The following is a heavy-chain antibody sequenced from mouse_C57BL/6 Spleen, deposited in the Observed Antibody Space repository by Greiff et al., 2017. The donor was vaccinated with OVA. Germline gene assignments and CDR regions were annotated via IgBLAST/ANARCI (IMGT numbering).Heavy chain of an antibody. D-gene: IGHD2-1*01. CDR3: ARRGNYDYWYFDV. Sequence: EVKLMESGGGLVKPGGSLKLSCAASGFTFSSYTMSWVRQTPEKRLEWVATISGGGGNTYYPDSVKGRFTISRDNAKNTLYLQMSSLRSEDTALYYCARRGNYDYWYFDVWGTGTTVTVSS. CDR1: GFTFSSYT. CDR2: ISGGGGNT. V-gene: IGHV5-9*01. J-gene: IGHJ1*03.